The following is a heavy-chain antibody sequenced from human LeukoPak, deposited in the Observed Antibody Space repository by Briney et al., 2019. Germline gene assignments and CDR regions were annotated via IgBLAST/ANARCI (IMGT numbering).Heavy chain of an antibody. CDR3: ARAINTGYSSGWYIGGDFDY. Sequence: GASVKVSCKASGYTFTSYAMHWVRQAPGQRLEWMGWINAGNGNTKYSQKLQGRVTMTTDTSTSTAYMELRSLRSDDTAVYYCARAINTGYSSGWYIGGDFDYWGQGTLVTVSS. CDR2: INAGNGNT. V-gene: IGHV1-3*01. D-gene: IGHD6-19*01. J-gene: IGHJ4*02. CDR1: GYTFTSYA.